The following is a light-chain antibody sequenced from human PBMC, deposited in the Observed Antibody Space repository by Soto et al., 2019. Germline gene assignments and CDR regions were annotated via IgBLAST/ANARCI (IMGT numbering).Light chain of an antibody. CDR1: QSLLQSNGYNY. Sequence: DIVMTQSPLSLPVTPGEPASISCSSSQSLLQSNGYNYLDWYLQKPGQSPQLLIYFGSYRASGVPYRFSGSGPGTDFTLKIRREEAEDVGVYYCMQSQQSPPTLGQGPKVEI. CDR3: MQSQQSPPT. CDR2: FGS. J-gene: IGKJ1*01. V-gene: IGKV2-28*01.